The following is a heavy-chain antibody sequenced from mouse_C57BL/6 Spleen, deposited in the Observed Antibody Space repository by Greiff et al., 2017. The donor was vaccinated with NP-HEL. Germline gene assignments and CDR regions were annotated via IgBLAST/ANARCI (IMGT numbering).Heavy chain of an antibody. V-gene: IGHV1-54*01. CDR3: ARRGSSGDWYFDV. Sequence: QVQLQQSGAELVRPGTSVKVSCKASGYAFTNYLIEWVKQRPGQGLEWIGVINPGSGGTNYNEKFKGKATLTADKSSSTAYMQLSSLTSEDSAVYVCARRGSSGDWYFDVWGTGTTVTVSS. CDR2: INPGSGGT. D-gene: IGHD1-1*01. J-gene: IGHJ1*03. CDR1: GYAFTNYL.